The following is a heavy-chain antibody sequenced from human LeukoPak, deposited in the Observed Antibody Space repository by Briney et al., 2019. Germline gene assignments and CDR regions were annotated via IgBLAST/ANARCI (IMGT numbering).Heavy chain of an antibody. CDR3: ARDGFWLPEPKGSDY. CDR2: ISSSSNTI. V-gene: IGHV3-48*01. J-gene: IGHJ4*02. Sequence: GGSLRLSRAASGFTFSSYSMNWVRQAPGKGLEWVSYISSSSNTIYYADSVKGRFTISRDNAKNSLYLQMNSLRAEDTAVYYCARDGFWLPEPKGSDYWGQGTLVTVSS. D-gene: IGHD1-14*01. CDR1: GFTFSSYS.